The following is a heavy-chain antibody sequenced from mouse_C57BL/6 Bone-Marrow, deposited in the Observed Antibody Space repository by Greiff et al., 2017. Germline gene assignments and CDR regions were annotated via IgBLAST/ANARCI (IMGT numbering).Heavy chain of an antibody. CDR3: TTYYGNSAWFAY. CDR1: GFNIKDDY. J-gene: IGHJ3*01. V-gene: IGHV14-4*01. CDR2: IDPENGDT. Sequence: VQLQQSGAELVRPGASVKLSCTASGFNIKDDYMHWVKQRPEQGLEWIGWIDPENGDTEYASKFQGKATITADTSSNTADLQLSSLTSEDTAVYYCTTYYGNSAWFAYWGQGTLVTVSA. D-gene: IGHD2-1*01.